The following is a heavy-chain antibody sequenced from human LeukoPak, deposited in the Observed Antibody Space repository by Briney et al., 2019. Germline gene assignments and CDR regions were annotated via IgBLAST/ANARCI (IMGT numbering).Heavy chain of an antibody. J-gene: IGHJ4*02. CDR2: IIPIFGTA. Sequence: ASVKVSCKASGGTFSSYAISWVRQAPGQGLEWMGGIIPIFGTANYAQKFQGRVTITADKSTSTAYMELSSLRSEDTAVYYRARAVAEYESGSYYFDYWGQGTLVTVSS. D-gene: IGHD6-19*01. V-gene: IGHV1-69*06. CDR1: GGTFSSYA. CDR3: ARAVAEYESGSYYFDY.